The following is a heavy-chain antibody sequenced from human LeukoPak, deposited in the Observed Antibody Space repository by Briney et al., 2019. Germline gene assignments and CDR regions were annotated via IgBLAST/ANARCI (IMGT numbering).Heavy chain of an antibody. D-gene: IGHD2-2*01. CDR3: ARDRPAYYYYGMDV. J-gene: IGHJ6*02. CDR1: GYTFTSYA. Sequence: ASVKVSCKASGYTFTSYAMHWVRQAPGQRLEWMGWINAGNGNTKYSQKFQGRVTITRDTSASTAYMELSSLRSEDTAVYYCARDRPAYYYYGMDVWGQGTTVTVSS. V-gene: IGHV1-3*01. CDR2: INAGNGNT.